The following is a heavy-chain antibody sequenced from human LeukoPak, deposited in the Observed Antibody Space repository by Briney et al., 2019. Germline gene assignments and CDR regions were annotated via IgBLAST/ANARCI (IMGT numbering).Heavy chain of an antibody. D-gene: IGHD6-19*01. J-gene: IGHJ4*02. CDR3: VRDRLALAGTLTADY. Sequence: PSETLSLTCTVSGDSISSTSHYWGWIRQPPGKGLEWIGSIYYRGITYYNSSLKSRVTISVDTSKNQFSLKLSSVTAADTAVYYCVRDRLALAGTLTADYWGQGTLVTVSS. CDR1: GDSISSTSHY. CDR2: IYYRGIT. V-gene: IGHV4-39*07.